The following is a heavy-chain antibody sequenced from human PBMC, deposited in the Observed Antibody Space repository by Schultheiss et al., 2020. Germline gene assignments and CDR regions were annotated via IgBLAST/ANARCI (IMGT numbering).Heavy chain of an antibody. CDR1: GFTFSSYS. V-gene: IGHV3-48*02. J-gene: IGHJ4*02. D-gene: IGHD2-15*01. Sequence: GGSLRLSCAASGFTFSSYSMNWVRQAPGKGLEWVSYISSSSSTIYYADSVKGRFTISRDNAKNSLYLQINSLRDEDTAVYYCARRYCSGGSCYSFDYWGQGTLVTVSS. CDR2: ISSSSSTI. CDR3: ARRYCSGGSCYSFDY.